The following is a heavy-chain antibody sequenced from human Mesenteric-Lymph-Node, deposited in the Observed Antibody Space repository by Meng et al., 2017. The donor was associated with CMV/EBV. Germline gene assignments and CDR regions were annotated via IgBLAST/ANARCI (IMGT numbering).Heavy chain of an antibody. V-gene: IGHV4-4*07. CDR2: IYSSGST. D-gene: IGHD6-19*01. J-gene: IGHJ4*02. CDR1: GDSVHIYS. CDR3: ARYYSSGWSYYFDY. Sequence: SETLSLTCTVSGDSVHIYSYTWIRQPAGKGLEWIGPIYSSGSTESSPSLKSRATMSVDTSKNQFSLKLSSVTAADTAVYYCARYYSSGWSYYFDYWGQGTLVTVSS.